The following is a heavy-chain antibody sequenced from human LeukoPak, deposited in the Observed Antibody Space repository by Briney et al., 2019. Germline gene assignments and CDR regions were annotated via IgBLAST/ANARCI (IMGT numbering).Heavy chain of an antibody. Sequence: GGSLRLSCAASGFTFSSYAMSWVRQAPGKGLEWVSGISGSGGSTYYADSVKGRFTISRDNSKNTLSLQMNSLRADDTAVYYCAKYECSSGYIRGFDYWGQGTLVTVSS. CDR3: AKYECSSGYIRGFDY. J-gene: IGHJ4*02. D-gene: IGHD5-18*01. V-gene: IGHV3-23*01. CDR1: GFTFSSYA. CDR2: ISGSGGST.